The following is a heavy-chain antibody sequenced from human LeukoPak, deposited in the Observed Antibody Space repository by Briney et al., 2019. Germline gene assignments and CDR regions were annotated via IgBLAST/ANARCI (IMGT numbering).Heavy chain of an antibody. V-gene: IGHV3-30-3*01. CDR2: ISYDGSNK. CDR3: ARGIDPGYSYGPFDC. D-gene: IGHD5-18*01. CDR1: GFTFSSYA. J-gene: IGHJ4*02. Sequence: GGSLRLSCAASGFTFSSYAMHWVRQAPGKGLEWVAVISYDGSNKYYADSVKGRFTISRDNSKNTLYLQMNSLRAEDTAVYYCARGIDPGYSYGPFDCWGQGTLVTVSS.